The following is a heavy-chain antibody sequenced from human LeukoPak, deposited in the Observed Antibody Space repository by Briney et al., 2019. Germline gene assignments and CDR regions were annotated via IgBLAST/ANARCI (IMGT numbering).Heavy chain of an antibody. CDR3: ARRRKSRYYYDSSGYPDAFDI. D-gene: IGHD3-22*01. CDR1: GYSFTSYW. V-gene: IGHV5-51*01. CDR2: IYPGDSDT. J-gene: IGHJ3*02. Sequence: GESLQISCECSGYSFTSYWIGWVRQMPGKGLEWMGIIYPGDSDTRYSPSFQGQVTISADKSISTAYLQWSSLKASDTAMYYCARRRKSRYYYDSSGYPDAFDIWGQGTMVTVSS.